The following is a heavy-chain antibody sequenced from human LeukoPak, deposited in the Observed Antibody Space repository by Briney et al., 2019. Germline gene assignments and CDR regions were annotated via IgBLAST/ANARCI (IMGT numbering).Heavy chain of an antibody. D-gene: IGHD3-16*01. CDR1: GFTFSGFW. CDR2: IKQDVSEK. CDR3: AREGDKAVITFAY. J-gene: IGHJ4*02. Sequence: GGSRRPSCAASGFTFSGFWMNWLRQAPGKGLEWVANIKQDVSEKYYVDSVKGRFTISRDNAKNSLFLQMNSLRAEDTAVYYCAREGDKAVITFAYWGQGTLVTVSS. V-gene: IGHV3-7*01.